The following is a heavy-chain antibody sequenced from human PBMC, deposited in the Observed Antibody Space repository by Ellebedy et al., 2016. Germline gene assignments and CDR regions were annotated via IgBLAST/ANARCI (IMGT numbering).Heavy chain of an antibody. J-gene: IGHJ4*02. CDR1: GGSISSYY. CDR3: ARELIPYYFDY. V-gene: IGHV4-4*07. CDR2: IYTSGST. Sequence: GSLRLXXTVSGGSISSYYWSWIRQPAGKGLEWIGRIYTSGSTNYNPSLKSRVTMSVDTSKNQFSLKLSSVTAADTAVYYCARELIPYYFDYWGQGTLVTVSS. D-gene: IGHD2-21*01.